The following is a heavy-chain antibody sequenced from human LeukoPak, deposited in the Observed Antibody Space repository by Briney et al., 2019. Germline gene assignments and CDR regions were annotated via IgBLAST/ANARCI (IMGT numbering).Heavy chain of an antibody. CDR3: ARARGSYYEAFDI. CDR2: ISYSGNT. V-gene: IGHV4-59*01. J-gene: IGHJ3*02. CDR1: GGSISNYY. D-gene: IGHD1-26*01. Sequence: PSETLSLTCTVSGGSISNYYWTWIRQPPGKGLEWIGFISYSGNTNYNPSLKSRVTISLDTSKNQFSLKLISVTAADTAVYYCARARGSYYEAFDIWGQGTMVTVSS.